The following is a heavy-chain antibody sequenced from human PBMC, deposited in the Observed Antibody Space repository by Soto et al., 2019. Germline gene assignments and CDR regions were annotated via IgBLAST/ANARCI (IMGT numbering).Heavy chain of an antibody. CDR1: GFTFSSYA. Sequence: EVQLLESGGGLVQPGESLRLSCAASGFTFSSYAMSWVRQAPGKGLEWVSVISGSDDSTYYADSVKGRFTISIDNSKNTLYLQMNSLRAEDRAVYYCAKRSLSPTFDYWGQGTLVTVSS. CDR3: AKRSLSPTFDY. V-gene: IGHV3-23*01. D-gene: IGHD1-26*01. J-gene: IGHJ4*02. CDR2: ISGSDDST.